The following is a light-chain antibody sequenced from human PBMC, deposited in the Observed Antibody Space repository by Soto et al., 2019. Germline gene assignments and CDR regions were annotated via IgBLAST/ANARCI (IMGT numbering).Light chain of an antibody. CDR1: QSISSNY. CDR2: GSS. V-gene: IGKV3-20*01. CDR3: QQYGSSPLT. Sequence: EIVLTQSPGTLSLFSGERATLSCRATQSISSNYLAWYQQKPGQAPKLLIYGSSSRATGIPDRFSGCGSGTDFTLTISRLEPEDFAVYYCQQYGSSPLTFGGGTKVDIK. J-gene: IGKJ4*01.